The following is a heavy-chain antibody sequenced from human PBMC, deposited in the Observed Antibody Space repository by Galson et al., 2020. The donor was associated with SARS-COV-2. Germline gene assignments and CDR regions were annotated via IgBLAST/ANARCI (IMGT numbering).Heavy chain of an antibody. J-gene: IGHJ4*02. V-gene: IGHV3-7*04. CDR2: IKQDGSEK. D-gene: IGHD3-9*01. CDR3: ARDRYYEILTGYPNYYFDY. Sequence: QAGGSLRLSCAASGFTFSNYWMTWVRQAPGKGLEWVANIKQDGSEKYYVDSVEGRFTISRDNAKNSLYLQMNSLRAEDTAVYYCARDRYYEILTGYPNYYFDYWGQGTLVTVSS. CDR1: GFTFSNYW.